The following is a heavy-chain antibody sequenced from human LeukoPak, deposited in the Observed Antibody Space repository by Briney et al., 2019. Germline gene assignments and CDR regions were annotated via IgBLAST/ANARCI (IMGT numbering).Heavy chain of an antibody. CDR3: AKESYYDPRTFDY. J-gene: IGHJ4*02. CDR1: GFTFSSYG. D-gene: IGHD3-22*01. CDR2: ISYDGSNK. V-gene: IGHV3-30*18. Sequence: PGGSLRLSCAASGFTFSSYGMHWVRQAPGKGLEWVAVISYDGSNKYYADSVKGRFTISRDNSKNTLYLQMNSLGAEDTAVYYCAKESYYDPRTFDYWGQGTLVTVSS.